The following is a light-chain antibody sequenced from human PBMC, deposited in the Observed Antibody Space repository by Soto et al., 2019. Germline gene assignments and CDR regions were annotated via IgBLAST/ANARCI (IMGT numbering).Light chain of an antibody. Sequence: SYELTQPPSVSVSPGQTASITCSGHKLGNKYACWYQQKPGQSPVLVIYQDNKRPSGIPERFSASNSGDTATLTISGTQAMDEADYFCQACDSSTAVFGGGTKLTVL. V-gene: IGLV3-1*01. CDR2: QDN. CDR1: KLGNKY. CDR3: QACDSSTAV. J-gene: IGLJ2*01.